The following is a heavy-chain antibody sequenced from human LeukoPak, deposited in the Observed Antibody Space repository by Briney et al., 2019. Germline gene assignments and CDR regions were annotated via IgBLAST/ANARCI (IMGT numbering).Heavy chain of an antibody. D-gene: IGHD5-24*01. J-gene: IGHJ4*02. Sequence: GESLKISCAASGFTFKSYGMHWVRQAPGKGLEWVAAISYDGSDKYYVDSVKGRFTISRDNSKNTLYLQMDSLKSEDTAVYYCATGYSVEMATMPDWGQGTLVTVPS. CDR3: ATGYSVEMATMPD. CDR1: GFTFKSYG. V-gene: IGHV3-30*03. CDR2: ISYDGSDK.